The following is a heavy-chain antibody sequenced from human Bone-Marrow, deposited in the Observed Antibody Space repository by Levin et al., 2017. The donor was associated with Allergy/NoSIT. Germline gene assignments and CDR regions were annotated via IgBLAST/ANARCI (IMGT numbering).Heavy chain of an antibody. CDR1: GFTFSSYA. V-gene: IGHV3-30*04. J-gene: IGHJ3*01. Sequence: PSETLSLTCAASGFTFSSYAMHWVRQAPGKGLEWVAVISYDGSNKYYADSVKGRFTISRDNSKNTLYLQMNSLRAEDTAVYYCARDSPETYYYGSAPPGVVWGQGTMVTVSS. CDR2: ISYDGSNK. D-gene: IGHD3-10*01. CDR3: ARDSPETYYYGSAPPGVV.